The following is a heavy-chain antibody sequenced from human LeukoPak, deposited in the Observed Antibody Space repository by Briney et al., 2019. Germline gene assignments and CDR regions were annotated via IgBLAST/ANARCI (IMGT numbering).Heavy chain of an antibody. J-gene: IGHJ3*02. V-gene: IGHV4-61*02. CDR3: ARAGSSSWHALAFDI. Sequence: SQTLSLTCTVSGGSISSGSYYWSWIRQPAGKGLEWIGRIYTSGSTNYNPSLKSRVTISVDTSKNQFSLKLSSVTAADTAVYYCARAGSSSWHALAFDIWGQGTMVTVSS. D-gene: IGHD6-13*01. CDR2: IYTSGST. CDR1: GGSISSGSYY.